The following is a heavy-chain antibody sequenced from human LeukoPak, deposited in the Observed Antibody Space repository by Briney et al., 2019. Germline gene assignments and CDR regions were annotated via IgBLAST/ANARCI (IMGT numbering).Heavy chain of an antibody. CDR1: GYTFTSYY. J-gene: IGHJ5*02. CDR3: ARTLTLPNWFDP. Sequence: ASVTVSCKASGYTFTSYYLHWVRQAPGQGLEWMGIINPSGGSTSYAQKFQGRVTKTRDTSTSTVYMELSSLRSEDTAVYYCARTLTLPNWFDPWGQGTLVTVSS. CDR2: INPSGGST. V-gene: IGHV1-46*01. D-gene: IGHD2-21*02.